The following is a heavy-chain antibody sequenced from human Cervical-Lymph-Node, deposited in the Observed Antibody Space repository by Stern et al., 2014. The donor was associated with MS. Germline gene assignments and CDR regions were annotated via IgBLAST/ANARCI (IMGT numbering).Heavy chain of an antibody. J-gene: IGHJ6*02. CDR1: GGTFSSYA. CDR3: ASSVGELTPEAV. V-gene: IGHV1-69*01. CDR2: IIPMFGTA. D-gene: IGHD3-10*01. Sequence: VQLVESGAEVKKPGSSVRVSCKASGGTFSSYAIRWVRQAPGQGLEWMGGIIPMFGTANSAQKFQGRVTITADDATTTAYMEVSSLRSEDTAVYYCASSVGELTPEAVWGQGTTVTVFS.